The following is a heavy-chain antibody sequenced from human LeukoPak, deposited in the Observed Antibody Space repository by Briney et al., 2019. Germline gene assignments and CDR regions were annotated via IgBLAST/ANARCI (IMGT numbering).Heavy chain of an antibody. Sequence: GGSLRLSCAASGFTFSSYGIHWVRQAPGKGLEWVAVISYDRSNKYYADSVKGRFTISRDNSKNTLYLQMNSLRAEDTAVYYCAKGNMVRDPFDYWGQGTLVTVSS. J-gene: IGHJ4*02. CDR3: AKGNMVRDPFDY. V-gene: IGHV3-30*18. CDR1: GFTFSSYG. CDR2: ISYDRSNK. D-gene: IGHD3-10*01.